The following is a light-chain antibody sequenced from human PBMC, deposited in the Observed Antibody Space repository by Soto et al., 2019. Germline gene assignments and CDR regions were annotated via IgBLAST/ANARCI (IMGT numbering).Light chain of an antibody. CDR1: SIDVGSYNL. CDR3: CSYAGSSTFPVL. V-gene: IGLV2-23*02. CDR2: EVT. Sequence: QSALTQPASVSGSPGQSMTISCTGTSIDVGSYNLVSWYQQHPGKAPKLIIYEVTKRPSGVSNRFSGSKSGNSASLTVSGLQAEDEADYYCCSYAGSSTFPVLFGGGTQLTVL. J-gene: IGLJ2*01.